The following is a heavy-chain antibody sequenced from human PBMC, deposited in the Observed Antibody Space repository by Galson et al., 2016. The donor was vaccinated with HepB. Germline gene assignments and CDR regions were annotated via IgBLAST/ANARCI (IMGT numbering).Heavy chain of an antibody. J-gene: IGHJ3*02. Sequence: SETLSLTCTVSGGPITNNYYWAWIRQSPGKGLDWIGNMYSSGNTYFNPSLKSRVTISGDTSKNQFSLSLTSVTAADTGVYFCARREGAYDAFDIWGQGTVVTVTS. CDR3: ARREGAYDAFDI. D-gene: IGHD1-26*01. CDR1: GGPITNNYY. CDR2: MYSSGNT. V-gene: IGHV4-39*01.